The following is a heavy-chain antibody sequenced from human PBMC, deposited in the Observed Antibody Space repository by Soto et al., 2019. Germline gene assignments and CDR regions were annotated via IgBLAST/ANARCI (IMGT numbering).Heavy chain of an antibody. CDR2: IYYSGST. D-gene: IGHD5-18*01. Sequence: PSETLSLTCTVSGGSISSYYWSWIRQPPGKRLEWIGYIYYSGSTNYNPSLKSRVTISVDTSKNQFSLKLSPVTAADTALYYCARGIQLWQITYYFDYWGQGTLVTVSS. CDR1: GGSISSYY. CDR3: ARGIQLWQITYYFDY. V-gene: IGHV4-59*01. J-gene: IGHJ4*02.